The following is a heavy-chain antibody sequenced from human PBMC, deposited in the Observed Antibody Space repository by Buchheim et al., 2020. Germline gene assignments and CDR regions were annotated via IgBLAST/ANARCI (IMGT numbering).Heavy chain of an antibody. J-gene: IGHJ6*02. CDR2: IGGSGART. D-gene: IGHD2-21*02. CDR1: GFSFSRSA. V-gene: IGHV3-23*01. CDR3: AKDRLEAAGGDVVTFYGMDV. Sequence: EVQLLESGGGSALPGGSLRLSCAASGFSFSRSAMSWVRQAPGKGLEWVTVIGGSGARTYYADSVKGRFTISRDNSKKTVYLQMNSLRAEDTAVYYCAKDRLEAAGGDVVTFYGMDVWGQGTT.